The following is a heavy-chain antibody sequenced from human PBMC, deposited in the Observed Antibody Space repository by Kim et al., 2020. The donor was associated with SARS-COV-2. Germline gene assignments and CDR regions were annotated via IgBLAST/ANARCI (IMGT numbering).Heavy chain of an antibody. J-gene: IGHJ4*02. CDR1: GFTFSSYG. CDR3: ARDFGDSSGSLPQGDY. V-gene: IGHV3-33*01. Sequence: GWSLRLSCAASGFTFSSYGMHWVRQAPGKGLEWVAVIWYDGSNKYYADSVKGRFTISRDNSKNTLYLQMNSLRAEDTAVYYCARDFGDSSGSLPQGDYWGQGTLVTVSS. CDR2: IWYDGSNK. D-gene: IGHD3-22*01.